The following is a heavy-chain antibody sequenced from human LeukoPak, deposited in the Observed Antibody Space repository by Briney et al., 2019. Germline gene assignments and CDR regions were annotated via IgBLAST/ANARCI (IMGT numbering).Heavy chain of an antibody. CDR2: INPSGGTT. V-gene: IGHV1-46*01. Sequence: ASVKVSCKASGYTFTNYYMHWVRQAPGQGLEWMGKINPSGGTTNYAQKFQGRVTMTRDTSTSTVYMEVSSLRSEDTAVYYCARDDFGLSDYWGQGTLVTVSS. D-gene: IGHD4-17*01. CDR3: ARDDFGLSDY. CDR1: GYTFTNYY. J-gene: IGHJ4*02.